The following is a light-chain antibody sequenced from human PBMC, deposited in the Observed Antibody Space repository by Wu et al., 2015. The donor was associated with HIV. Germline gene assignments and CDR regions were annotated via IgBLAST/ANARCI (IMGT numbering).Light chain of an antibody. CDR1: QGISNY. CDR2: AAS. Sequence: VIWMTQSPSLLSASTGDRVTITCRMSQGISNYLAWYQQKPGKAPELLIYAASTLQSGVPSRFSGSGSGTDFTLTISCLQSEDFATYYCQQYYSFPPTFGPGTTVDIK. CDR3: QQYYSFPPT. J-gene: IGKJ3*01. V-gene: IGKV1D-8*01.